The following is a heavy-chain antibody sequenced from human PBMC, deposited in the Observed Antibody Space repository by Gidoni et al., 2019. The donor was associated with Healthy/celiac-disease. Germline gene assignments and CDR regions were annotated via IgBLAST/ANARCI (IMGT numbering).Heavy chain of an antibody. V-gene: IGHV1-69*04. CDR3: AGGYYYDSSGYKQFDY. J-gene: IGHJ4*02. CDR2: IIHILGIA. D-gene: IGHD3-22*01. Sequence: QFQLVQPGAEVKMPGSSVKVSCKASGGTFSSYAISWVRQAPGQGLEWMGRIIHILGIANYAQKFQGRVTITADKSTSTAYMELSSLRSEDTAVYYCAGGYYYDSSGYKQFDYWGQGTLVTVSS. CDR1: GGTFSSYA.